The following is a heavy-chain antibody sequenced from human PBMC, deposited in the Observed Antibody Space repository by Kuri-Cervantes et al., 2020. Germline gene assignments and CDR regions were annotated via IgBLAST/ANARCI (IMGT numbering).Heavy chain of an antibody. V-gene: IGHV3-23*01. CDR3: AKRAGDNSGPLDY. Sequence: GESLKISCAASGFTFSSYAMSWVRQAPGKGLEWVSATSGGGETTYYADSVKGRFTISRDNSKNTLFLQMNGLRTEDTAVYYCAKRAGDNSGPLDYWGQGTLVTVSS. CDR2: TSGGGETT. J-gene: IGHJ4*02. CDR1: GFTFSSYA. D-gene: IGHD4-23*01.